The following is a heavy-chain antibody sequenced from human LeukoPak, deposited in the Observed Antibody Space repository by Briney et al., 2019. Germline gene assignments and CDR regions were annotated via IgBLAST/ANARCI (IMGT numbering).Heavy chain of an antibody. CDR2: INPNSGGT. CDR1: GYTFTGYH. V-gene: IGHV1-2*02. J-gene: IGHJ3*02. D-gene: IGHD3-10*01. CDR3: ARNIWFGESSDGFDI. Sequence: GASVKVSCKASGYTFTGYHMHWVRQAPGQGLEWMGWINPNSGGTNYAQKFQGRVTMTRDTSISTAYMELSRLRSDDTAMYYCARNIWFGESSDGFDIWGQGTMVTVSS.